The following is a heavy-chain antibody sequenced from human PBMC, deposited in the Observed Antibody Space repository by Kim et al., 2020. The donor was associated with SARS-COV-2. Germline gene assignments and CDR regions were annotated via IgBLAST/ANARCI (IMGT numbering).Heavy chain of an antibody. CDR2: IYYSGST. Sequence: SETLSLTCTVSGGSISSSSYYWGWIRQPPGKGLEWIGSIYYSGSTYYNPSLKRRVTISVDTSKNQFSLKLSSVTAADTAVYYCAREPFITMIVVAQGYYYGMDVWGQGTTVTVSS. D-gene: IGHD3-22*01. V-gene: IGHV4-39*02. CDR3: AREPFITMIVVAQGYYYGMDV. J-gene: IGHJ6*02. CDR1: GGSISSSSYY.